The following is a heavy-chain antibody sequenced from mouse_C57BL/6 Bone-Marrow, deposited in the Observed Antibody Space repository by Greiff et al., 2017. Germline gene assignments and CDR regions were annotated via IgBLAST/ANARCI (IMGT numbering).Heavy chain of an antibody. CDR1: GYSFTDYN. J-gene: IGHJ1*03. CDR2: INPNYGTT. D-gene: IGHD1-1*01. V-gene: IGHV1-39*01. CDR3: ARRYYYGPYWYFDF. Sequence: VQLQQSGPELVKPGASVKISCKASGYSFTDYNMNWVKQSNGKSLEWIGVINPNYGTTSYNQKFKGKATLTVDQSSSTAYMQLNSLTSEDSAVYYGARRYYYGPYWYFDFWGTGTTVTVSS.